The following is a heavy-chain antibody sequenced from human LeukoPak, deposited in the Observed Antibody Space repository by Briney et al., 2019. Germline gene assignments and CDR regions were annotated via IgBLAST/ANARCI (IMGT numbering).Heavy chain of an antibody. D-gene: IGHD3-3*01. CDR2: IYPGDSDP. V-gene: IGHV5-51*01. Sequence: GESLKISCKGSGYSFTSYWIGWVRQMPGKGLEWMGIIYPGDSDPRNSPSLQAHVTISADKSISTAYLQWSSLKASDTAMYYCARLTSYYDFWSGQFDYWGQGTLVTVSS. CDR1: GYSFTSYW. J-gene: IGHJ4*02. CDR3: ARLTSYYDFWSGQFDY.